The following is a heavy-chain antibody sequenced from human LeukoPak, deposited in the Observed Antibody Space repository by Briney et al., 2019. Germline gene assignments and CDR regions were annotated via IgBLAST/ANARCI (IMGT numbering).Heavy chain of an antibody. CDR1: GGSISSGGYY. Sequence: SETLSLTCTVSGGSISSGGYYWSWIRQHPGKGLEWIGYIYYSGSTYYNPSIKSRVTISVDTSKNQFSLKLSSVTAADTAVYYCARYCGGDCYSMGPDYWGQGTLVTVSS. J-gene: IGHJ4*02. D-gene: IGHD2-21*02. CDR2: IYYSGST. CDR3: ARYCGGDCYSMGPDY. V-gene: IGHV4-31*03.